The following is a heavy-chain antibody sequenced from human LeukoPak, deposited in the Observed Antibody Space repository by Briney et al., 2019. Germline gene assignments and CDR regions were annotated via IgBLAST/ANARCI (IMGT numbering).Heavy chain of an antibody. V-gene: IGHV3-21*01. J-gene: IGHJ3*02. CDR3: ARPTTVTLDAFDI. CDR1: GFTFSSYT. D-gene: IGHD4-17*01. Sequence: GGSLRLSCAASGFTFSSYTMKWVRQAPGKGLEWVSSISSSSSYIYYADSVKGRFTISRDNAKNSLYLQMNSLRAEDTAVYYCARPTTVTLDAFDIWGQGTMVTVSS. CDR2: ISSSSSYI.